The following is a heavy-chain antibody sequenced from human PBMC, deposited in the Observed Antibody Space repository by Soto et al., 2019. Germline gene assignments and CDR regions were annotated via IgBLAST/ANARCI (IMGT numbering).Heavy chain of an antibody. CDR2: IYYRGST. J-gene: IGHJ1*01. CDR1: GGSIGSGGYY. Sequence: QVQLQESGPGLVKPSQTLSLTCTVSGGSIGSGGYYWSWIRQHPGMGLEWIGYIYYRGSTYYKPALQSRVTISVDTSKNQVSLKLSSVTAADTAVYYCARSSESSSAEGYFQHWGQGTLVTVSS. V-gene: IGHV4-31*03. D-gene: IGHD2-2*01. CDR3: ARSSESSSAEGYFQH.